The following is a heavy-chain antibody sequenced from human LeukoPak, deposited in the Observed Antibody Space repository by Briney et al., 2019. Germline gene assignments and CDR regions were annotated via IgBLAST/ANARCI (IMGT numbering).Heavy chain of an antibody. V-gene: IGHV1-2*06. CDR2: INPNSGGT. CDR1: RYTFTGYY. J-gene: IGHJ4*02. Sequence: ASVKVSCKASRYTFTGYYMHWVRQAPGQGLEWMGRINPNSGGTNYAQKFQGRVTMTRDTSISTAYIELSRLRSDDTAVYYCARGDVVVVASTQLDYWGQGTLVTVSS. D-gene: IGHD2-15*01. CDR3: ARGDVVVVASTQLDY.